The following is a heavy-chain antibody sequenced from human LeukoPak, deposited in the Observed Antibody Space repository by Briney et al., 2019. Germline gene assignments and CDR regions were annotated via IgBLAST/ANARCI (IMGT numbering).Heavy chain of an antibody. J-gene: IGHJ2*01. CDR2: VHPNSGDT. D-gene: IGHD3-22*01. CDR1: GYTFTGYY. Sequence: ASVKVSCKASGYTFTGYYLHWVRQVPGHGLEWIGCVHPNSGDTNYAQKFQGSVTMTRDTSTSTVYMELSSLRSEDTAVYYCARGARDSSGYSSRWWYFDLWGRGTLVTVSS. CDR3: ARGARDSSGYSSRWWYFDL. V-gene: IGHV1-2*02.